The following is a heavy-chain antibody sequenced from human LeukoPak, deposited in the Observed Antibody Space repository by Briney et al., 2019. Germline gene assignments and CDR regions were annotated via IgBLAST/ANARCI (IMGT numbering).Heavy chain of an antibody. CDR2: ISGNEGST. J-gene: IGHJ4*02. V-gene: IGHV3-23*01. D-gene: IGHD6-19*01. CDR1: GFIFSTYA. CDR3: AKHSGSSGWYNDY. Sequence: GGSLRLSCAVSGFIFSTYAMTWVRQAPGKGLEWVSSISGNEGSTYNADSVKGRVTISRDNSKNTLYLQMNSLRADDTAVYYCAKHSGSSGWYNDYWGQGTLVTVSS.